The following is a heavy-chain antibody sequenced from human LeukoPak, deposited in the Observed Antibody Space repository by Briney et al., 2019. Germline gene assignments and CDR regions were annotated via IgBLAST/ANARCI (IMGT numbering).Heavy chain of an antibody. CDR3: ARVHGGWLDP. J-gene: IGHJ5*02. CDR1: GGSISSYY. D-gene: IGHD3-3*01. V-gene: IGHV4-59*01. CDR2: IYYSGST. Sequence: SETRSLTCTVAGGSISSYYWSWIRQPPGKGLEWIGYIYYSGSTNYNPSLKSRVTISVDTSKNQFSLKLSSVTAADTAVYYCARVHGGWLDPWGQGTLVTVSS.